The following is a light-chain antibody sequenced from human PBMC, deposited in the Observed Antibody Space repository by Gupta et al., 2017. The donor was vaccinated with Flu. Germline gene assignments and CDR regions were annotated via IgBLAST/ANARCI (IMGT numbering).Light chain of an antibody. J-gene: IGKJ1*01. CDR2: GAS. CDR3: QQYSNWPPWT. V-gene: IGKV3-15*01. CDR1: QSVSSN. Sequence: EIVMTQFPATLSVSQGERATLSCRASQSVSSNLAWYQQQPGQAPRLLIYGASTRATGIPARFSGSGSGTEFTLTISSLQSEDFAVYYCQQYSNWPPWTFGQGTKVEI.